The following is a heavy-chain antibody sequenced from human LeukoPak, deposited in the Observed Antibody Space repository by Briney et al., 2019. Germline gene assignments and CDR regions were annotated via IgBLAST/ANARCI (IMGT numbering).Heavy chain of an antibody. V-gene: IGHV3-13*01. CDR1: GFTFSSYD. CDR3: ARSSGYYYGSGSYYIPFAY. Sequence: GGPLRLSCAASGFTFSSYDMHWVRQATGKGLEWVSAIGTAGDTYYPGSVKGRFTISRENAKNSLYLQMNSLRAGDTAVYYCARSSGYYYGSGSYYIPFAYWGQGTLVTVSS. CDR2: IGTAGDT. D-gene: IGHD3-10*01. J-gene: IGHJ4*02.